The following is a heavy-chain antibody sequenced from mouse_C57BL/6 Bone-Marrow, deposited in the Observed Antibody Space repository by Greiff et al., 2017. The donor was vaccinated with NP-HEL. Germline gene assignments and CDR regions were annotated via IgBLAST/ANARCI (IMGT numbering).Heavy chain of an antibody. CDR3: ASTYGSIDRFAY. D-gene: IGHD1-1*01. CDR1: GYTFTSYW. J-gene: IGHJ3*01. CDR2: IHPNSGST. Sequence: QVQLQQPGAELVKPGASVTLSCKASGYTFTSYWMHWVKQTPGQGLEWIGMIHPNSGSTNYNEKFKRKATLTVDKSSSTAYMQLSSRTSEDSAVDYCASTYGSIDRFAYWGQGTLVTVSA. V-gene: IGHV1-64*01.